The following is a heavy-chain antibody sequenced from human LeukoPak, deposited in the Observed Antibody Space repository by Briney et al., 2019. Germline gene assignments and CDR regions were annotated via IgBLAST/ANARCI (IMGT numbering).Heavy chain of an antibody. CDR2: IKHSGST. CDR1: GGSFSGYY. D-gene: IGHD3-10*01. CDR3: AREKLWFGELLYEEMDV. J-gene: IGHJ6*04. Sequence: PSETQSLTCAVYGGSFSGYYWSWIRQPPGKGREWIGEIKHSGSTNYNPALKSRVTISGDTSKNQFSLMLSSVTAAHTAVYYCAREKLWFGELLYEEMDVWGKGTTVTVSS. V-gene: IGHV4-34*01.